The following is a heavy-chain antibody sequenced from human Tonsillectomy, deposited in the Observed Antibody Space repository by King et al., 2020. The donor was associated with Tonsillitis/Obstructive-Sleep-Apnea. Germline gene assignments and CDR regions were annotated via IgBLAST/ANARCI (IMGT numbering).Heavy chain of an antibody. V-gene: IGHV2-5*02. Sequence: ITLKESGPTLVKPTQTLTLTCTFSGFSLSTSGVGVGWIRQPPGKALEWLALIYWDDDKRYSPSLKSRLTVTKDTSKNQVVLTMTNMDPVDTATYYCAHRRGHGSGSYYWEDYFDYWGQGTLVTVSS. J-gene: IGHJ4*02. D-gene: IGHD3-10*01. CDR2: IYWDDDK. CDR1: GFSLSTSGVG. CDR3: AHRRGHGSGSYYWEDYFDY.